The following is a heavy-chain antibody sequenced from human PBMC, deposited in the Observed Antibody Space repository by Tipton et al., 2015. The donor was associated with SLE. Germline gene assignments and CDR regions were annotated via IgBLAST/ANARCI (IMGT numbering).Heavy chain of an antibody. D-gene: IGHD7-27*01. V-gene: IGHV4-59*12. J-gene: IGHJ4*02. CDR2: ISYSGAT. Sequence: TLSLTCTVSGVSINSYYWDWIRQPPGKGLMLIGSISYSGATSYNPSLKSRVTISVDTSKNHFSLSLISVTAADTAVYYCARLTPWGYDYWGPGMLVTVSS. CDR1: GVSINSYY. CDR3: ARLTPWGYDY.